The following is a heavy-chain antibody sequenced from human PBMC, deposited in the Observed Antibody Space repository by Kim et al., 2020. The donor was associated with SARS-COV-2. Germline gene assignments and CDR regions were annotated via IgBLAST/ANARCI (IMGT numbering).Heavy chain of an antibody. Sequence: SETLSLTCAVHGGSFSGYYWSWIRQPPGKGLEWIGEINHSGSTNYNPSLKSRVTISVDTSKNQFSLKLSSVTAADTAVYYCARGVLSSSAGPLSHFDYWGQGTLVTVSS. CDR1: GGSFSGYY. J-gene: IGHJ4*02. CDR2: INHSGST. CDR3: ARGVLSSSAGPLSHFDY. D-gene: IGHD6-6*01. V-gene: IGHV4-34*01.